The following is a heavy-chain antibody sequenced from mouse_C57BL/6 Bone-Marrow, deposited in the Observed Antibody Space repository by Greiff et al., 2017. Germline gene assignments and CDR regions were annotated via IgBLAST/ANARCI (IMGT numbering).Heavy chain of an antibody. CDR1: GYTFTDYE. Sequence: QVHVKQSGAELVRPGASVTLSCKASGYTFTDYEMHWVKQTPVHGLEWIGAIDPDTGGTAYNQKFKGKALLTADKSSSTAYMELRSLTSEDSAVYYCTWACFYYAMDYWGQGTSGTVSS. CDR3: TWACFYYAMDY. J-gene: IGHJ4*01. D-gene: IGHD3-1*01. CDR2: IDPDTGGT. V-gene: IGHV1-15*01.